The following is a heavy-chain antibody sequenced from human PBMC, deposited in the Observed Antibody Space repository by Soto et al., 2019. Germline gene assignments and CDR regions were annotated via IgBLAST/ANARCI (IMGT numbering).Heavy chain of an antibody. D-gene: IGHD3-10*01. CDR3: ARRHYCGSD. CDR2: IYSGGST. Sequence: EVQLVESGGGLVQPGGSLRLSCAASGFSVSSNYMYWVRQAPGKGLECVSLIYSGGSTDHADSVKDRFIISRDNSKNTLYLQMNSLRAEDTAVYYCARRHYCGSDWGQGTLVTVSS. V-gene: IGHV3-66*04. CDR1: GFSVSSNY. J-gene: IGHJ4*02.